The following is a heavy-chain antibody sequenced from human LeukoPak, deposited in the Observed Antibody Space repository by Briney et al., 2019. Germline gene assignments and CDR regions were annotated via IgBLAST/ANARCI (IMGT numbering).Heavy chain of an antibody. CDR3: ARSWVETSFFDF. CDR2: IHYDGFT. V-gene: IGHV4-31*03. CDR1: GASMNSGGHN. J-gene: IGHJ4*02. Sequence: PSETLSLTCTVSGASMNSGGHNRTWIPQHPGKGLDGIGRIHYDGFTDYNPSLKTRCVISVDSSKNVFSLDLTSVTAADTAVYFCARSWVETSFFDFWGQGIQVIVSS. D-gene: IGHD2-21*02.